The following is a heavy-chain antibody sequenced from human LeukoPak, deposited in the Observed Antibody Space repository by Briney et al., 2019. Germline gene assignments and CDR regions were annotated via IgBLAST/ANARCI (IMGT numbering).Heavy chain of an antibody. CDR2: ISSSSSTI. Sequence: PGGSLRLSCAASGFTFSSYNMNWVRQAPGKGLEWVSYISSSSSTIYYADSVKGRFTISRDKAKNSLYLQMNSLRAEDTAVYYCARGYSSGWYYFDYWGQGTLVTVSS. V-gene: IGHV3-48*01. J-gene: IGHJ4*02. D-gene: IGHD6-19*01. CDR3: ARGYSSGWYYFDY. CDR1: GFTFSSYN.